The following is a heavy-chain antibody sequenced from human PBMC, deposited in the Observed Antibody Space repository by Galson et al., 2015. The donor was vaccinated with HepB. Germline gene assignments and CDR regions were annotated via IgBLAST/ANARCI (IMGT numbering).Heavy chain of an antibody. CDR3: WMGQLSGAFDI. CDR2: ISSSSSYI. J-gene: IGHJ3*02. Sequence: SLRLSCAASGFTFSSYSMNWVRQAPGKGLEWVSSISSSSSYIYYADSVKGRFTISRDNAKNSLYLQMNSLRAEDTAVYYCWMGQLSGAFDIWGQGTMVTVSS. CDR1: GFTFSSYS. D-gene: IGHD5-18*01. V-gene: IGHV3-21*01.